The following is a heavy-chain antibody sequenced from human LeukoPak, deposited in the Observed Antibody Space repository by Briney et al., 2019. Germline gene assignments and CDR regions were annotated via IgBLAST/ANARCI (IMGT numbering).Heavy chain of an antibody. V-gene: IGHV3-23*01. Sequence: GGSLRLSCAASGFSFSDYYMSWVRQAPGKGLEWVSAISGSGGSTYYADSVKGRFTISRDNSKNTLYLQMNSLRAEDTAVYYCAKDLWFGETPPDYWGQGTLVTVSS. CDR2: ISGSGGST. CDR3: AKDLWFGETPPDY. CDR1: GFSFSDYY. D-gene: IGHD3-10*01. J-gene: IGHJ4*02.